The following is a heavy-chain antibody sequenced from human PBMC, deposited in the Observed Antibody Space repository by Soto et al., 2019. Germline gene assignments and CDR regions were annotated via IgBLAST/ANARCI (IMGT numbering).Heavy chain of an antibody. D-gene: IGHD6-13*01. CDR2: IIPILGIA. V-gene: IGHV1-69*02. Sequence: QVQLVQSGAEVKKPGSSVKVSCKASGGTFSSYTISWVRQAPGQGLEWMGRIIPILGIANYAQKFQGRVTITADKSTSTAYMELSSLRSEDTAVYYCARVPYSSSWYVEGAVDIWGQGTMVTVSS. CDR1: GGTFSSYT. CDR3: ARVPYSSSWYVEGAVDI. J-gene: IGHJ3*02.